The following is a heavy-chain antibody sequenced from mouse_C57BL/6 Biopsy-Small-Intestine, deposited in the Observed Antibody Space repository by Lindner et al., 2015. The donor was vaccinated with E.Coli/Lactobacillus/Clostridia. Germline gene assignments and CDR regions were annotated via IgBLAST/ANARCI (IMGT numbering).Heavy chain of an antibody. D-gene: IGHD2-13*01. Sequence: SVKVSCKTSGYTFTSNDINWVRQATGQGLEWMGWVNPTSGNTGYAQKFQGRVTMTRDTSISTVYMELNSLRSEDTAVYYCTRGIGVIGDYWGQGTLVTVSS. CDR1: GYTFTSND. J-gene: IGHJ4*01. V-gene: IGHV1-81*01. CDR3: TRGIGVIGDY. CDR2: VNPTSGNT.